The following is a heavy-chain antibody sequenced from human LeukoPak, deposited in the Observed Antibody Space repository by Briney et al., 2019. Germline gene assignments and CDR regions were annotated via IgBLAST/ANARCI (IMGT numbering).Heavy chain of an antibody. CDR2: KRYDGSNK. J-gene: IGHJ3*02. CDR1: GFTFSSYG. Sequence: GGSLRLSCAASGFTFSSYGMHWVRQAPGKGLEGVAFKRYDGSNKYYADSVKGRFTISRDNSKNTLYLQMNSLRAEDTAVYYCAKSQLWAFDIWGQGTMVTVSS. D-gene: IGHD5-18*01. V-gene: IGHV3-30*02. CDR3: AKSQLWAFDI.